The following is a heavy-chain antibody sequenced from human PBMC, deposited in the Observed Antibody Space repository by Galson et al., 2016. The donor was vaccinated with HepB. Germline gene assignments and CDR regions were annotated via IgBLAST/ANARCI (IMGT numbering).Heavy chain of an antibody. CDR2: AYYGRNT. Sequence: SETLSLTCTVSGDSVISDSYYWSWVRQPPGKALEWIGYAYYGRNTIYNSSLKSRVTISLDASKNQFSLEVRSVTAADTAVYYCARVNHGLFDHWGQGTLATVSS. CDR3: ARVNHGLFDH. V-gene: IGHV4-61*01. D-gene: IGHD5-24*01. CDR1: GDSVISDSYY. J-gene: IGHJ4*02.